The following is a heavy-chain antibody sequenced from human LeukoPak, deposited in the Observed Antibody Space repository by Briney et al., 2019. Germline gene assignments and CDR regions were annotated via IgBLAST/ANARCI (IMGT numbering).Heavy chain of an antibody. CDR2: INHSGST. J-gene: IGHJ4*02. D-gene: IGHD7-27*01. Sequence: PSETLSLTCAVYGGSFSGYYWSWIRQPPGKGLEWIGEINHSGSTNYNPSLKSRVTISVDTSKNQFSLKLSSVTAADTAVYYCARGLGLIDYWGQGTLVTVSS. CDR1: GGSFSGYY. CDR3: ARGLGLIDY. V-gene: IGHV4-34*01.